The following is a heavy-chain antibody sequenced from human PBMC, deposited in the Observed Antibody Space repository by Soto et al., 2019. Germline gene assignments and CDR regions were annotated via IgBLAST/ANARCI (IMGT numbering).Heavy chain of an antibody. CDR3: ARDYSRSYSKDY. D-gene: IGHD1-26*01. J-gene: IGHJ4*02. Sequence: SVXVCCKAXGXRXTSYYMHWVRQAPGQSLKWMGIINPSGGSTSYAQKFQGRVTMTRDTSTSTVYMELSSLRSEDTAVYYCARDYSRSYSKDYWGQGTLVTVSS. CDR2: INPSGGST. CDR1: GXRXTSYY. V-gene: IGHV1-46*01.